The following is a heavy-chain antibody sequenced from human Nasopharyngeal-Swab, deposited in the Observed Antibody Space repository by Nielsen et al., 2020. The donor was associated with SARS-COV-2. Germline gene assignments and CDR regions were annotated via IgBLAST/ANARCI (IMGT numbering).Heavy chain of an antibody. CDR3: ARDVVCSGGSCSSYGMDV. CDR1: GFTFSSYW. J-gene: IGHJ6*02. CDR2: ITHDGSEK. Sequence: GGSLRLSCAASGFTFSSYWMSWVRQAPGKGLEWVANITHDGSEKYYVDSVKGRFTIPRDNAKNSLYLQMNSLRAEDTAVYYCARDVVCSGGSCSSYGMDVWGQGTTVTVSS. D-gene: IGHD2-15*01. V-gene: IGHV3-7*01.